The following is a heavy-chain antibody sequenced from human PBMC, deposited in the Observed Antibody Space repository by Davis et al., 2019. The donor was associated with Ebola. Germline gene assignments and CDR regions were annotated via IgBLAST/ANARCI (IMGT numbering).Heavy chain of an antibody. CDR1: GYSFTSYW. V-gene: IGHV5-10-1*01. D-gene: IGHD3-10*01. J-gene: IGHJ6*03. CDR2: IDPSDSYT. CDR3: ARHYYYGSGSHVGYYYYMDV. Sequence: PGGSLRLSCKGSGYSFTSYWISWVRQMPGKGLEWMGRIDPSDSYTNYSPSFQGHVTISADKSISTAYLQWSSLKASDTAMYYCARHYYYGSGSHVGYYYYMDVWGKGTTVTVSS.